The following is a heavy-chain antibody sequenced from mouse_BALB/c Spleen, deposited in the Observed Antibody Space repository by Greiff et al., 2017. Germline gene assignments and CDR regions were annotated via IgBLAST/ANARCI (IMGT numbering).Heavy chain of an antibody. CDR3: ARQGGNYFDY. Sequence: EVHLVESGGGLVKHGGSLKLSCAASGFTFSSYAMSWVRQTPEKRLEWVATISSGGSYTYYPDSVKGRFTISRDNAKNTLYLQMSSLRSEDTAMYYCARQGGNYFDYWGQGTTLTVSS. CDR2: ISSGGSYT. CDR1: GFTFSSYA. J-gene: IGHJ2*01. V-gene: IGHV5-9-3*01.